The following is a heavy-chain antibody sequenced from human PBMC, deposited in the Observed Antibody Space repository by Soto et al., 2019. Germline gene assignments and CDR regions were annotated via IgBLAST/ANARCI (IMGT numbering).Heavy chain of an antibody. CDR3: VRYTGWYNFDF. CDR2: LYYRSKWSN. Sequence: SQTLSLTCAISGDSVSTSSSAWSWIRQPPSGGLEWLGRLYYRSKWSNDYAVSVMGRITISPDTSKNQFSLQLNSVTPEDTAVYFCVRYTGWYNFDFWRHGTLVTVSS. CDR1: GDSVSTSSSA. J-gene: IGHJ4*01. D-gene: IGHD6-19*01. V-gene: IGHV6-1*01.